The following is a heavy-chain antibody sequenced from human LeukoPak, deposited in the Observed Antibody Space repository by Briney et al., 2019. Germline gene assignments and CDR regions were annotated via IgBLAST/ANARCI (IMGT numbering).Heavy chain of an antibody. V-gene: IGHV3-48*04. Sequence: PGGSLRLSCAASGFTLNNYSMNWVRQAPGKGLEWVSYISTSSSTRYYADSVKRRFTISRDNAMNSLYLQMNSLRAEDTAVYYCARTRDPRTYYYFYMVVWGKGTTVTVSS. CDR1: GFTLNNYS. CDR3: ARTRDPRTYYYFYMVV. J-gene: IGHJ6*03. D-gene: IGHD1-7*01. CDR2: ISTSSSTR.